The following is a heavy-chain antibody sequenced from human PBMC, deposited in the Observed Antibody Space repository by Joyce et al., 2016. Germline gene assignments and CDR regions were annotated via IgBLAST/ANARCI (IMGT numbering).Heavy chain of an antibody. V-gene: IGHV5-10-1*01. CDR3: ARRGGTVTTTGFYWYFDL. CDR2: GDPSDSYT. D-gene: IGHD4-11*01. Sequence: EVQLVQSGAEVKKPGESLRISCKGSGNIFSSYWISWVRQMPGKGLEWMGTGDPSDSYTTYSPSFQGRVTISADKGITTAYLQWSSLEASDTAIYFCARRGGTVTTTGFYWYFDLWGRGTLVTVSS. CDR1: GNIFSSYW. J-gene: IGHJ2*01.